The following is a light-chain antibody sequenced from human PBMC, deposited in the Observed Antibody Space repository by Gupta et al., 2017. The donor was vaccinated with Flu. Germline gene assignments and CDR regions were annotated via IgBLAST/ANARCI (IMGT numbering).Light chain of an antibody. V-gene: IGLV1-44*01. J-gene: IGLJ3*02. CDR1: SSNIGSHT. CDR3: AAWDDSRLRG. Sequence: QSVLTQPPSASGTPGQRVTISCSGSSSNIGSHTVSWYQQLPGTAPKLLIYKNNQRPAGVPDRFSGSKSGTSASLAISGRQAEDEADYYCAAWDDSRLRGFGGGTKVTGL. CDR2: KNN.